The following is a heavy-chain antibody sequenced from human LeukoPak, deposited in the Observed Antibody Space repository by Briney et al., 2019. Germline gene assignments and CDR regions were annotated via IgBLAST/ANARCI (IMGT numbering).Heavy chain of an antibody. CDR3: ARDLNSGYEPFDY. V-gene: IGHV3-7*01. CDR1: GFTFSSYW. J-gene: IGHJ4*02. Sequence: PGGSLRLSCAASGFTFSSYWMSWVRQAPGKGLEWVANIKQDGSEKYYVDSVKGRFTISRDNAKNSLYLQMNSLRAEDTAAYYCARDLNSGYEPFDYWGQGTLVTVSS. D-gene: IGHD5-12*01. CDR2: IKQDGSEK.